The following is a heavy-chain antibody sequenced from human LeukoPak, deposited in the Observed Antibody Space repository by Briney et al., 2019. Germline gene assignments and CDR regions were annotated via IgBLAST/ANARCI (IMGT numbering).Heavy chain of an antibody. J-gene: IGHJ6*03. CDR1: GGTFSSYA. CDR2: IIPIFGTA. Sequence: RASVKVSCKASGGTFSSYAIRWARQAPGQGLEWMGGIIPIFGTANYAQKFQGRVTITTDESTSTAYMELSSLRSEDTAVYYCARVRTGGYDYFYYYMDVWGKGTTVTVSS. D-gene: IGHD5-12*01. CDR3: ARVRTGGYDYFYYYMDV. V-gene: IGHV1-69*05.